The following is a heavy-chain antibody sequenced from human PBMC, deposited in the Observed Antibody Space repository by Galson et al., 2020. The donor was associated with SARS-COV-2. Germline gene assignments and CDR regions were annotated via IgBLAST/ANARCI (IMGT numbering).Heavy chain of an antibody. D-gene: IGHD3-22*01. J-gene: IGHJ3*02. V-gene: IGHV4-30-4*08. CDR1: GGSISSGDYY. CDR2: IYYSGST. CDR3: ARSTYYYDSSGYYHDAFDI. Sequence: SETLSLTCTVSGGSISSGDYYWSWIRQPPGKGLEWIGYIYYSGSTYYNPSLKSRVTISVDTSKNQFSLKLSSVTAADTAVYYCARSTYYYDSSGYYHDAFDIWGQGTMVTVSS.